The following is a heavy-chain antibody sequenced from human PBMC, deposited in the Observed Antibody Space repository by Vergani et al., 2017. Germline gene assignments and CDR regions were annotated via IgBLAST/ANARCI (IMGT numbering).Heavy chain of an antibody. Sequence: QVQLEESGPGLVKPSETLSLTCTVSGGSFNTYYWSWIRQSPGKGLEWIGYIYSTGSTNYNPSLNRRVTMSVDTSKNQFSLKLRSVTAADTAVYFCARVMYRDEASTGYRLEGMDIWGQGTTVT. V-gene: IGHV4-59*13. J-gene: IGHJ6*02. CDR2: IYSTGST. CDR1: GGSFNTYY. D-gene: IGHD3-9*01. CDR3: ARVMYRDEASTGYRLEGMDI.